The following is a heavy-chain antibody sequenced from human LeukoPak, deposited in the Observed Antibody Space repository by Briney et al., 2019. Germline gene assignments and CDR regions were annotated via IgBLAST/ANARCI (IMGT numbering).Heavy chain of an antibody. CDR2: ISSSGSTI. Sequence: GGSLRLSCAASGFTFSSYEMNWVRQAPGKGLEWVSYISSSGSTIYYADSVKGRFTISRDNAKNSLYLQINSLRAEDTAVYYCASGYYDFDYWGQGTLVTVSS. J-gene: IGHJ4*02. V-gene: IGHV3-48*03. CDR1: GFTFSSYE. CDR3: ASGYYDFDY. D-gene: IGHD3-3*01.